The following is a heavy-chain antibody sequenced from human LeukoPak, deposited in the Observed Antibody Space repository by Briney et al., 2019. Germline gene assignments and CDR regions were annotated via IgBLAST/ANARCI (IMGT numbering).Heavy chain of an antibody. J-gene: IGHJ4*02. D-gene: IGHD5-18*01. Sequence: SETLSLTCTVSGGSISDYYWSWIRQPPGKGLEWIAYIRDTGSTNHNPSLKSRVTISLDTSKNQFSLKLSSVTAADTALYYCVRTDTAMVTGFGYWGQGTLVTVSS. CDR3: VRTDTAMVTGFGY. V-gene: IGHV4-59*08. CDR1: GGSISDYY. CDR2: IRDTGST.